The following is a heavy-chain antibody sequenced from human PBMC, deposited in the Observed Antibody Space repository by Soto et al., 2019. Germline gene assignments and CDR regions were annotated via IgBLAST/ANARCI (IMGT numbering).Heavy chain of an antibody. CDR2: ISSNGGST. J-gene: IGHJ5*02. V-gene: IGHV3-64*01. D-gene: IGHD2-21*02. CDR1: GFTFSSYA. Sequence: PGGSLRLSCAASGFTFSSYAMHWVRQAPGKGLEYVSAISSNGGSTYYANSVKGRFTISRDNSKNTLYLQMGSLRAEDMAVYYCARDLEEYGGNSLSYWFDPWGQGTLVTVSS. CDR3: ARDLEEYGGNSLSYWFDP.